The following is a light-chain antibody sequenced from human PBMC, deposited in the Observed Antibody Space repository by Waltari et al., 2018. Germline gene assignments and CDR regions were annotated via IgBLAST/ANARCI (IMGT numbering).Light chain of an antibody. CDR2: EVT. CDR3: SSYAGNDLVI. V-gene: IGLV2-14*01. J-gene: IGLJ2*01. CDR1: NSDVGSYNY. Sequence: HSALTQPASVSGSPGQSITISCTGTNSDVGSYNYVSWYQQHPGKAPKLMIYEVTNRPSGLSKRFSGSKSGNTASLTITELQAEDEADYYCSSYAGNDLVIFGGGTKLTVL.